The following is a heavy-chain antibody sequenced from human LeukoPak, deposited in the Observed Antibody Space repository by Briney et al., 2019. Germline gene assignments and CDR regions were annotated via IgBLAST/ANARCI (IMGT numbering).Heavy chain of an antibody. CDR2: IKEDGGEI. Sequence: GGSLRLSCAASGFTFSSYWMSWVRQAPGKGLEWVANIKEDGGEIHFVDSMKGRFTISRDNSKNTLYLQMNSLRAEDTAVYYCARLTYYDSSGYYDYWGQGTLVTVSS. CDR3: ARLTYYDSSGYYDY. V-gene: IGHV3-7*03. CDR1: GFTFSSYW. D-gene: IGHD3-22*01. J-gene: IGHJ4*02.